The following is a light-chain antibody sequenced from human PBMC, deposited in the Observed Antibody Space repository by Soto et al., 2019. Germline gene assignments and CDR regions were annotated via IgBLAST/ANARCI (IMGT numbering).Light chain of an antibody. CDR1: QSIENW. J-gene: IGKJ1*01. CDR3: QQYNGYSWA. CDR2: RAS. V-gene: IGKV1-5*03. Sequence: DNQMTQSPSTLSASVGDRVTITCRSSQSIENWLAWYQQKPGKAPNLLIYRASSLRTGVPSRFSGSGFGTDFTLTISSLQPEDFAPYSCQQYNGYSWAFGLGTKVDIK.